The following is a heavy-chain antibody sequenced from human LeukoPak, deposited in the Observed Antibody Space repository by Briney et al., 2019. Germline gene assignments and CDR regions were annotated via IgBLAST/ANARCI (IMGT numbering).Heavy chain of an antibody. CDR2: IIPIFGTA. CDR1: VCTFSSYA. V-gene: IGHV1-69*05. D-gene: IGHD1-26*01. Sequence: SVKVSCKASVCTFSSYAISWVRQAPGQGLEWMGRIIPIFGTANYAQKFQGRVTITTDESTSTAYMELSSLRSEDTAVYYCALGIVGATTYYFDYWGQGTLVTVSS. J-gene: IGHJ4*02. CDR3: ALGIVGATTYYFDY.